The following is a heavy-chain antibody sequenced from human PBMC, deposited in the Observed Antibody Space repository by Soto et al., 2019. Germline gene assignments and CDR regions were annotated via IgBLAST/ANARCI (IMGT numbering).Heavy chain of an antibody. V-gene: IGHV3-30-3*01. CDR2: ISYDGSNK. CDR1: GLTFSNYA. J-gene: IGHJ4*02. Sequence: GSLRISCAASGLTFSNYAMSWVPQAPGTGLEWVAVISYDGSNKYYADSVKGRFTISRDNSKNTLYLQMNSLRAEDTAVYYCAHLPTTVTVDYWGQGTLVTVSS. CDR3: AHLPTTVTVDY. D-gene: IGHD4-17*01.